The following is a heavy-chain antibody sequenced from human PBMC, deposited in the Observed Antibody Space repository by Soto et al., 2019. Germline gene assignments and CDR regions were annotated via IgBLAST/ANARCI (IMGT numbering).Heavy chain of an antibody. J-gene: IGHJ6*03. Sequence: QVQLQQWGAGLLKPSETLSLTCAVYGGSFSGYYWSWIRQPPGKGLEWIGEINHSGSTNYNPSLKSRVTISVDTSKNQFSLKLSSVTAADTAVYYCARVSYYRNYYYYYYYMDVCGKGTTVTVSS. CDR3: ARVSYYRNYYYYYYYMDV. V-gene: IGHV4-34*01. D-gene: IGHD4-4*01. CDR2: INHSGST. CDR1: GGSFSGYY.